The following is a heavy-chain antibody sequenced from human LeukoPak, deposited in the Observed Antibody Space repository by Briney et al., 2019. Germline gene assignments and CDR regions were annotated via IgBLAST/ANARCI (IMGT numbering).Heavy chain of an antibody. V-gene: IGHV3-30*18. J-gene: IGHJ4*02. D-gene: IGHD3-10*01. CDR3: AKDVKMFRGPMIMRHFDY. Sequence: GGSLRLSCAASGLPFTTYGMHWVRQAPGKGLGWVALISFDGSDKYYSDSVKGRFTISRDNSRNTLNLQMNSVRVEDTAVYFCAKDVKMFRGPMIMRHFDYWGQGTLVTVSS. CDR1: GLPFTTYG. CDR2: ISFDGSDK.